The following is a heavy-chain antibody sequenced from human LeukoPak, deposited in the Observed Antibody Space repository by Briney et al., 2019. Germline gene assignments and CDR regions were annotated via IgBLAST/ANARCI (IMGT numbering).Heavy chain of an antibody. J-gene: IGHJ4*02. CDR1: GGTFSSYA. V-gene: IGHV1-69*05. CDR3: ARVWGGFGEFDY. Sequence: ASVKVSCKASGGTFSSYAIGWVRQAPGQGLEWMGGIIPIFGTAKYAQKVQGRVTMSTDESTSTAYMELRSLRSDDTAVYYCARVWGGFGEFDYWGQGTLVTVSS. D-gene: IGHD3-10*01. CDR2: IIPIFGTA.